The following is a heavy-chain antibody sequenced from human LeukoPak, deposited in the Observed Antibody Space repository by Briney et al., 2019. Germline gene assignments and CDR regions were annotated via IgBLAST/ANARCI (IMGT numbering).Heavy chain of an antibody. CDR3: ARGRVWGSYRYLFDY. D-gene: IGHD3-16*02. CDR2: INPSGGST. Sequence: GASVKVSCKASGYTFTSYYMRWVRQAPGQGLEWMGIINPSGGSTSYAQKFQGRATMTRDTSTSTVYMELSSLRSEDTAVYYCARGRVWGSYRYLFDYWGQGTLVTVSS. CDR1: GYTFTSYY. V-gene: IGHV1-46*01. J-gene: IGHJ4*02.